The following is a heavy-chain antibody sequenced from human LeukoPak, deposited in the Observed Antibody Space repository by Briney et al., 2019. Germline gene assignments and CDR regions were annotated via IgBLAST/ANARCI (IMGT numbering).Heavy chain of an antibody. J-gene: IGHJ4*02. CDR2: ISGSGGST. CDR1: GFTFSSCA. Sequence: GGALRLFCAASGFTFSSCAMSGVGRAPGEGVEWVSAISGSGGSTYYADSVKGRFTISRDNSKNTLYLQMNSLRAEDTAVYYCAKGRGADDYWGQGTLVTVSS. D-gene: IGHD3-10*01. V-gene: IGHV3-23*01. CDR3: AKGRGADDY.